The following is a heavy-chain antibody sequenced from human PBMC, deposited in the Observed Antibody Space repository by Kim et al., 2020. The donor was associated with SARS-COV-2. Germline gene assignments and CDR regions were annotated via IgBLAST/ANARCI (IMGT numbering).Heavy chain of an antibody. V-gene: IGHV3-23*01. J-gene: IGHJ4*02. Sequence: GRFNFSRDNSKSTLYLQMNSLRAEDTAVYYCAKGGYDILTGHYPRYFDYWGQGTLVTVSS. D-gene: IGHD3-9*01. CDR3: AKGGYDILTGHYPRYFDY.